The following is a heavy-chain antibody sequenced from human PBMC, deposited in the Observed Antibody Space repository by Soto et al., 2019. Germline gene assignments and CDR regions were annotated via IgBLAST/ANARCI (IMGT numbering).Heavy chain of an antibody. Sequence: SETLSLTCSVSGDSISNLDYFWAWIRQPPGQALEYIGYIYKSAATYYNPSFESRVAISVYTSKSQFSLNVTAVTAADTVVYFCARGRYCLTGSCFPNWFDSWGQGALVTVSS. CDR3: ARGRYCLTGSCFPNWFDS. CDR1: GDSISNLDYF. D-gene: IGHD2-15*01. V-gene: IGHV4-30-4*01. J-gene: IGHJ5*01. CDR2: IYKSAAT.